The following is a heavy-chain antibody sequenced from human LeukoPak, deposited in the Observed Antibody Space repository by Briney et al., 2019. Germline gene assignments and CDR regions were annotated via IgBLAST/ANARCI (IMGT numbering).Heavy chain of an antibody. CDR1: GYTFTSYG. J-gene: IGHJ4*02. CDR3: ARAFGYYYDSSGDFFDY. Sequence: ASVKVSCKASGYTFTSYGISWVRQAPGQGLEWLGWISAYNGNTNYAQKLQGRVTMTTDTSTNTAYMELRGLRSDDTAVYYCARAFGYYYDSSGDFFDYWGQGTQVTVSS. V-gene: IGHV1-18*01. CDR2: ISAYNGNT. D-gene: IGHD3-22*01.